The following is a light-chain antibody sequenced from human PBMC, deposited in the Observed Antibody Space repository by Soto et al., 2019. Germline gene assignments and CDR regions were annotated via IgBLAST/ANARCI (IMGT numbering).Light chain of an antibody. CDR3: QQFDSVPIT. CDR2: EVS. V-gene: IGKV1-33*01. J-gene: IGKJ4*01. Sequence: DIQMTQSPSTLSGSVGDRFAITCRASQTIVSFLAWYQQKPWKAPKLLIFEVSDLQRGVPSRFSGSRSGTDFTFTISSLQPEDVATYYCQQFDSVPITFGGGTKVDIK. CDR1: QTIVSF.